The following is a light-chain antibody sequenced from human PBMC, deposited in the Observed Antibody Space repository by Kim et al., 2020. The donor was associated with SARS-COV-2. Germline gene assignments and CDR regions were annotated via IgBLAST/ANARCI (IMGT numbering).Light chain of an antibody. V-gene: IGKV2-30*01. Sequence: PASLSCRVSQSLVYCNVTIYLNWFSQRPGQSPRRLIYKVSNRAAGVPDRFSGSGSGTDFTLQISRVEAEDVGVYYCMQGTHRPFTFGPGTKVDIK. CDR2: KVS. CDR1: QSLVYCNVTIY. CDR3: MQGTHRPFT. J-gene: IGKJ3*01.